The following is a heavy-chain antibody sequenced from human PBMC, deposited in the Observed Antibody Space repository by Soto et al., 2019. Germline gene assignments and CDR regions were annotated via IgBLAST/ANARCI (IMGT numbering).Heavy chain of an antibody. J-gene: IGHJ6*02. CDR1: GGTFSSYA. Sequence: PVKVSCNASGGTFSSYAISWVRQAPGQGLEWMGGILPIFGTANYAQKFQGRVTITADESTSTAYMELSSLRSEDTAVYYCARGGQTGTTYYYYYGLDVWGQGTTVTVS. CDR2: ILPIFGTA. CDR3: ARGGQTGTTYYYYYGLDV. D-gene: IGHD1-7*01. V-gene: IGHV1-69*13.